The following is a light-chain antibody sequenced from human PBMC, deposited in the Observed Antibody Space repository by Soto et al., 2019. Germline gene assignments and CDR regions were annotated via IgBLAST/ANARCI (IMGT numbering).Light chain of an antibody. CDR1: SSDVGAYKY. CDR2: EVT. V-gene: IGLV2-8*01. CDR3: TSYVGNDIWV. Sequence: QSALTQPPSASGSPGQSVTISCTGTSSDVGAYKYVSWYQQYPGKAPKLMIYEVTKRPSGVPDRFSGSKSGNTASLTVSGLQAEEVADYYCTSYVGNDIWVFGGGTKRTVL. J-gene: IGLJ3*02.